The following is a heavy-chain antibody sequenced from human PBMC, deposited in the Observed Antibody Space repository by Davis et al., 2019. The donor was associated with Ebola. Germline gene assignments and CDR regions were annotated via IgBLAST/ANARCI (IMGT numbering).Heavy chain of an antibody. J-gene: IGHJ6*02. CDR2: FDPEDGET. Sequence: ASVKVSCKVSGYTLTELSMHWVRQAPGKGLEWMGGFDPEDGETIYAQKFQGRVTMTEDTSTDTAYMELSSLRSEDTAVYYCATDLFDGSGKKRYYYGMDVWGQGTTVTVSS. V-gene: IGHV1-24*01. CDR1: GYTLTELS. CDR3: ATDLFDGSGKKRYYYGMDV. D-gene: IGHD3-10*01.